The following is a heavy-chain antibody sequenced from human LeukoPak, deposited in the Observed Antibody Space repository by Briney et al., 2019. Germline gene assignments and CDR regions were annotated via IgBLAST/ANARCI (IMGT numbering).Heavy chain of an antibody. CDR1: GFTVSTNY. V-gene: IGHV3-30-3*01. J-gene: IGHJ4*02. CDR2: MSYDGSER. Sequence: PGGSLRLSCAASGFTVSTNYMNWVRQAPGKGLEWVGVMSYDGSERHYVDSVRGRFTISRDTSKNTLYLEMNSLKTEDTAVYYCAREADSGYYRTVDYWGQGTLVTVSS. CDR3: AREADSGYYRTVDY. D-gene: IGHD3-10*01.